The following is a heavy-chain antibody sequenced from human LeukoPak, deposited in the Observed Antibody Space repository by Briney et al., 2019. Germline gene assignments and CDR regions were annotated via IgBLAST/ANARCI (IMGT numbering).Heavy chain of an antibody. CDR1: GFTVSSNY. D-gene: IGHD5-18*01. V-gene: IGHV3-53*01. J-gene: IGHJ4*02. CDR3: ARARDTEFDY. CDR2: IYSGGST. Sequence: GGSVRLSCAASGFTVSSNYMSWVRQAPGKGLEWVSVIYSGGSTYYADSVKGRFTIARDNSKNTLYLQMNRMRAEDTAVYHCARARDTEFDYWGQGPLVTASS.